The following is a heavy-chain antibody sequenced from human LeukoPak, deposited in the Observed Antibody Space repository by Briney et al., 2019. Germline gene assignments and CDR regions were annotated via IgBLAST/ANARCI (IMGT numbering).Heavy chain of an antibody. CDR2: IIYVGSTK. D-gene: IGHD6-13*01. CDR1: AVIISSND. V-gene: IGHV3-30*04. J-gene: IGHJ4*02. CDR3: ARGKGSWSSFDY. Sequence: GSLLLFSAASAVIISSNDIHNLRHAPPEGLEWVAVIIYVGSTKYYADSVKGRFIISRDNSKNTLYLQMNSLRAEDTAVYYCARGKGSWSSFDYRGQGTLVTVSS.